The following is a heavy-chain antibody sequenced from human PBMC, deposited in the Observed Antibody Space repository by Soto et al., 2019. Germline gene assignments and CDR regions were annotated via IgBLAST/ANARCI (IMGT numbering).Heavy chain of an antibody. J-gene: IGHJ5*02. D-gene: IGHD6-6*01. V-gene: IGHV5-51*01. CDR1: GYSFTRYW. CDR2: IYPGDSDT. CDR3: ARSSLIAARRNWFDP. Sequence: ESLTISCKCSGYSFTRYWIGWVRQMPGKGLEWMGIIYPGDSDTRYSPSFQGQVTISADKSISTAYLQWSSLKASDTAMYYCARSSLIAARRNWFDPWGQGTLVTVSS.